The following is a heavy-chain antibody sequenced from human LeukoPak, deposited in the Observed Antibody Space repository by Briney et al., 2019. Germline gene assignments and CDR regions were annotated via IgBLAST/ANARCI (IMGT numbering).Heavy chain of an antibody. V-gene: IGHV1-2*02. J-gene: IGHJ4*02. D-gene: IGHD6-19*01. CDR2: INPNSGGT. Sequence: ASVKVSCKASGYTVTGYYMHWVRQAPGQGLEWMGWINPNSGGTNYAQKFQGRVTMTRDTSISTAYMELSRLRSDDTAVYYCARDSSGWYYFDYWGQGTLVTVSS. CDR3: ARDSSGWYYFDY. CDR1: GYTVTGYY.